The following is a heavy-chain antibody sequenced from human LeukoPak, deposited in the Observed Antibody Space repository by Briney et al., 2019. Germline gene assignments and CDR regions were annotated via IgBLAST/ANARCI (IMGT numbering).Heavy chain of an antibody. CDR2: IRYDGSNK. V-gene: IGHV3-30*02. D-gene: IGHD2-2*01. J-gene: IGHJ3*02. CDR3: AKDPRYCSSTSCYAFDI. Sequence: GGSLRLSCAASGFTFSSYGMHWVRQAPGKGLDWVAFIRYDGSNKYYADSVKGRFTISRDNSKNTLYLQMNSLRAEDTAVYYCAKDPRYCSSTSCYAFDIWGQGTMVTVSS. CDR1: GFTFSSYG.